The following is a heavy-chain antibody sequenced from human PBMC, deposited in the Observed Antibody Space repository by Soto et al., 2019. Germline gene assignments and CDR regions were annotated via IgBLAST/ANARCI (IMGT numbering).Heavy chain of an antibody. V-gene: IGHV3-33*01. CDR3: AREEDIVVVPADTGAFDI. CDR1: GFTFSSYG. D-gene: IGHD2-2*01. J-gene: IGHJ3*02. CDR2: IWYDGSNK. Sequence: QVQLVESGGGVVQPGRSLRLSCAASGFTFSSYGMHWVRQAPGKGLEWVAVIWYDGSNKYYADSVKGRFTISRDNSKNTLYLQVNSLRAEDTAVYYCAREEDIVVVPADTGAFDIWGQGTMVTVSS.